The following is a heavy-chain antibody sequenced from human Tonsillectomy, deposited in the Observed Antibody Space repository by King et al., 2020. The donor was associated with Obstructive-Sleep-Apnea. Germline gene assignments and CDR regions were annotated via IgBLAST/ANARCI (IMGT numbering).Heavy chain of an antibody. CDR2: LTGSDGST. D-gene: IGHD2-2*01. CDR3: AKVSRDGGIVEVPTPKEYYYYYYELDV. V-gene: IGHV3-23*04. Sequence: VQLVESGGGLVQPGGSLRLSCAVSGFTFRSYAMNWVRQAPGKGLEWVSTLTGSDGSTYYADSVKGRFTISRDNSKNTLYLQMNSLRVEDTAEYYCAKVSRDGGIVEVPTPKEYYYYYYELDVWGQGTTVTVSS. J-gene: IGHJ6*02. CDR1: GFTFRSYA.